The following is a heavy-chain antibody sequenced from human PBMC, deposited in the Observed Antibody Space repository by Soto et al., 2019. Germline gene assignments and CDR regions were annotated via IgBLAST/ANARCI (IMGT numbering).Heavy chain of an antibody. Sequence: QLLESGPGLVTPSETLSLTCSVSGGSISSSGYYWGWIRQPPGKGLEWIGNIYYSGSTYYNPSLKSRVTISVDTSKNQFSLKLSSVTAADTAVYYCARQQYYDIFTGSTPNWIDPWGQGTLVTVSS. CDR1: GGSISSSGYY. V-gene: IGHV4-39*01. D-gene: IGHD3-9*01. CDR2: IYYSGST. J-gene: IGHJ5*02. CDR3: ARQQYYDIFTGSTPNWIDP.